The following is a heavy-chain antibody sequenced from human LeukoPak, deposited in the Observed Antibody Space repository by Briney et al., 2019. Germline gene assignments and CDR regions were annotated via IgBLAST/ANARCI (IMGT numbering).Heavy chain of an antibody. CDR3: AREYGDDNWFDP. CDR1: AGSISSGDYY. D-gene: IGHD2-21*02. CDR2: IYYSGST. Sequence: SETLSLTCTVSAGSISSGDYYWSWIRQPPGKGLEWIGYIYYSGSTYYNPSLKSRVTISVDTSKNQFSLKLSSVTAADTAVYYCAREYGDDNWFDPWGQGTLVTVSS. J-gene: IGHJ5*02. V-gene: IGHV4-30-4*01.